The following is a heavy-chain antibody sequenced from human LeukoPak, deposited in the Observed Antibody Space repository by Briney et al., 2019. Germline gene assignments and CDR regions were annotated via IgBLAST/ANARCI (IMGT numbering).Heavy chain of an antibody. J-gene: IGHJ3*02. V-gene: IGHV3-23*01. CDR1: GFTFSSYA. CDR2: ISGSGGST. CDR3: ASIDTVVVVAAQQDAFDI. Sequence: PGGSLRLSCAASGFTFSSYAMSWVRQAPGKGLEWVSAISGSGGSTYYADSVKGRFTISRDNSKNTLYLQMNSLRAEDTAVYYCASIDTVVVVAAQQDAFDIWGQGTMVTVSS. D-gene: IGHD2-15*01.